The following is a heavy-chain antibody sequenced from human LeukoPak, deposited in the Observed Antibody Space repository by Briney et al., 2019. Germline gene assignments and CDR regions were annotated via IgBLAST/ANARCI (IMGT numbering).Heavy chain of an antibody. CDR2: IYYSGST. J-gene: IGHJ4*02. CDR3: ARQLGITATYFDY. Sequence: SETLSLTCTVSGGTISSYYWNWIRQPPGKGPEWIGYIYYSGSTNYSPSLKSRVTISVDTSKNQLSLKLSSVTAADTAVYYCARQLGITATYFDYWGQGTLVTASS. V-gene: IGHV4-59*08. CDR1: GGTISSYY. D-gene: IGHD1-7*01.